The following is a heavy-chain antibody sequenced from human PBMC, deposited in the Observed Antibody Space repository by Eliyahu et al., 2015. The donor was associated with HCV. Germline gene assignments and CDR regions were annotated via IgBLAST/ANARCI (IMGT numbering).Heavy chain of an antibody. Sequence: QVXLQQWXAGLLXPSXTLSLTCAXYGGSFSGYYWSWXRQPPGKGLEWIGEINHSGSTNYNPXLKSRVTISVDTSKNQFSLKLSSVTAADRAVYYCARSQMTTVTSGWRYWGQGTLVTVSS. CDR2: INHSGST. V-gene: IGHV4-34*01. D-gene: IGHD4-17*01. J-gene: IGHJ4*02. CDR3: ARSQMTTVTSGWRY. CDR1: GGSFSGYY.